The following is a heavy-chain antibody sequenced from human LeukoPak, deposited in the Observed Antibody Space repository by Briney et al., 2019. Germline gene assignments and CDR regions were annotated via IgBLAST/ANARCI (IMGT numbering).Heavy chain of an antibody. Sequence: GGSLRLSCAASGFTFSSYSMNWVRQAPGKGLEWVSSISSSSSYIYYADSVKGRFTISRDNAKNSLYLQMNSLRAEDTAVYYCARVRGIAAAGTRGYYYYYMDVWGKGTTVTVSS. CDR3: ARVRGIAAAGTRGYYYYYMDV. D-gene: IGHD6-13*01. V-gene: IGHV3-21*01. CDR2: ISSSSSYI. J-gene: IGHJ6*03. CDR1: GFTFSSYS.